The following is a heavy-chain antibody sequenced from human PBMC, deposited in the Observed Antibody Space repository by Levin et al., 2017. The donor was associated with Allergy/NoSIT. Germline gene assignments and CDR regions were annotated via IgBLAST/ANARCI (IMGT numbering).Heavy chain of an antibody. J-gene: IGHJ5*02. CDR3: THSLVGYSGDL. CDR2: INNKAGGGSF. CDR1: GFTFTIVW. Sequence: GGSLRLSCVASGFTFTIVWMNWVRQAPGKGLEWVARINNKAGGGSFEYAAPGRGRFTISRDDSKNTLYLQMNSLKTEGTAVYFCTHSLVGYSGDLWGQGTLVTVSS. D-gene: IGHD2-8*02. V-gene: IGHV3-15*01.